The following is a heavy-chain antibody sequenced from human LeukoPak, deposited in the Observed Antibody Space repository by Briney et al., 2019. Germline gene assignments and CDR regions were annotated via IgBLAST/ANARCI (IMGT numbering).Heavy chain of an antibody. CDR3: ARANDYYYYYMDV. Sequence: SETLSLTCSVSGGSISSYYWSWIRQPPGKGREWIGYIYYSGSTNYNPSLKSRVTISVDTSKNQFSLKPSSVTAADTAVYYCARANDYYYYYMDVWGKGTTVTVSS. J-gene: IGHJ6*03. V-gene: IGHV4-59*01. CDR1: GGSISSYY. CDR2: IYYSGST.